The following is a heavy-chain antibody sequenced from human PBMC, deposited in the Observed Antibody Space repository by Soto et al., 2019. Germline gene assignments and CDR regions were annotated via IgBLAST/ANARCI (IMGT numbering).Heavy chain of an antibody. Sequence: PVGSLRLSCAESGFTLSSYGMDWVRQAPVKGMEWGAVIWYDGGNKYYADSVKGRLTIFRDNSKNTLYLQMNSLRAEETAVYYCAIEPPVTQDAFDIWGQGTMVTASS. V-gene: IGHV3-33*01. CDR1: GFTLSSYG. J-gene: IGHJ3*02. CDR3: AIEPPVTQDAFDI. CDR2: IWYDGGNK. D-gene: IGHD4-17*01.